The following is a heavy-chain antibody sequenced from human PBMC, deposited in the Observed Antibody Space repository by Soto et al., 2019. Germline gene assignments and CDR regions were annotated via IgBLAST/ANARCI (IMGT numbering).Heavy chain of an antibody. CDR1: GFDFSLFA. CDR2: ISGGSRST. Sequence: EVQLLQSGGGVVQPGGSLRLSCAASGFDFSLFAMSWVRQAPGKGLEWVSAISGGSRSTFYADSVKGRFTISRDNSNNMDYLQMDNLRVKDTAIYYCAKYYPRGDIPTTYYFDSWGQGRLVTVSS. J-gene: IGHJ4*02. V-gene: IGHV3-23*01. D-gene: IGHD1-1*01. CDR3: AKYYPRGDIPTTYYFDS.